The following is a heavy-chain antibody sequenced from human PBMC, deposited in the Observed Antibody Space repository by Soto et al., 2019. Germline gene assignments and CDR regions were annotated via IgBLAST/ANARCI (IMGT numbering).Heavy chain of an antibody. CDR2: IYYSGST. Sequence: SETLSLTCTVSGGSISSSSYYWGWIRQPPGKGLEWIGSIYYSGSTYYNPSLKSRVTISVDTSKNQFSLKLSSVTAADTAVYYCARHYDILTGYYPYYYYYGMDVWGQGTTVTVSS. V-gene: IGHV4-39*01. CDR3: ARHYDILTGYYPYYYYYGMDV. J-gene: IGHJ6*02. CDR1: GGSISSSSYY. D-gene: IGHD3-9*01.